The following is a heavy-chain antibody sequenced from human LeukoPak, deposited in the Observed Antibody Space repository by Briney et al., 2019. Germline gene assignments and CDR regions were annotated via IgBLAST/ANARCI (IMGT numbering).Heavy chain of an antibody. D-gene: IGHD5-12*01. V-gene: IGHV3-21*01. J-gene: IGHJ4*02. CDR1: GFTISSYI. Sequence: KPGGSLRISSAASGFTISSYIITCLRQAPGKRLEWVSSITSSSSYIYYADSVKGRFTMSRYNAKNSLYLQMNCLGSEDAGVHYCAGDFCGYINDYWGQGTLVTVSS. CDR3: AGDFCGYINDY. CDR2: ITSSSSYI.